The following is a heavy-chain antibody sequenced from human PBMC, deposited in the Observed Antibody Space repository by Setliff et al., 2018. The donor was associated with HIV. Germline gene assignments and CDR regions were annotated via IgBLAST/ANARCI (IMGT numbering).Heavy chain of an antibody. Sequence: NPSETLSLTCSVSSGSMTGHYWTWVRQPPGKGLEWIGYLHSLGSSRVSDTPNYSPSLKSRITISADTSKNQLSLNLSSVTAADTAVYYCARAAYSGTYLWEPATDLWGRGTLVTVSS. CDR1: SGSMTGHY. D-gene: IGHD1-26*01. J-gene: IGHJ2*01. CDR2: LHSLGSSRVSDTP. CDR3: ARAAYSGTYLWEPATDL. V-gene: IGHV4-4*08.